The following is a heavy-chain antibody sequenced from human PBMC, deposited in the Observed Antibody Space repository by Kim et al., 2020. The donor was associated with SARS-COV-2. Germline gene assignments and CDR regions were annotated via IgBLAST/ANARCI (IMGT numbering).Heavy chain of an antibody. CDR2: ISTRGDTV. V-gene: IGHV3-48*02. D-gene: IGHD3-10*01. Sequence: GGSLRLSCTASGFTFSSYSMNWVRQAPGKGLEWVSYISTRGDTVYYADSVKGRFTISRDNAKNSLYLQLNSLRDEDTAVYYCARHGSGSYYNVWGNYYGMDVWGQGTTVTVSS. J-gene: IGHJ6*02. CDR3: ARHGSGSYYNVWGNYYGMDV. CDR1: GFTFSSYS.